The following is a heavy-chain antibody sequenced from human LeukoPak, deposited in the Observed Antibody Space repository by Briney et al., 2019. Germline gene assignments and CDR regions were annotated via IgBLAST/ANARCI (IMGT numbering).Heavy chain of an antibody. V-gene: IGHV4-59*08. CDR3: ARLSGNIVAPALFDY. CDR1: GGSISSYY. Sequence: SETLSLTCTVSGGSISSYYWSWIRQPPGKGLEWIGYIYYSGSTNYNPSLKSRVTISVDTSKNQFSLKLSSVTAADTAVYYCARLSGNIVAPALFDYWGQGTLVTVSS. J-gene: IGHJ4*02. D-gene: IGHD5-12*01. CDR2: IYYSGST.